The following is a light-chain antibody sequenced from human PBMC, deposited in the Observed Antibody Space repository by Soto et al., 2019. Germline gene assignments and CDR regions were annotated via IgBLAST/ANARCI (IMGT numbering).Light chain of an antibody. CDR3: SSYTSSSTPHVV. CDR1: SSDVGGYNY. J-gene: IGLJ2*01. Sequence: QTALTQPASVSGSPGQSITISCTGTSSDVGGYNYVSWYQQHPGKAPKLMIYDVSNRPSGVSNRFSGSKSGNTASLTISGLQAEDEADYYCSSYTSSSTPHVVFGGGTKLTVL. V-gene: IGLV2-14*01. CDR2: DVS.